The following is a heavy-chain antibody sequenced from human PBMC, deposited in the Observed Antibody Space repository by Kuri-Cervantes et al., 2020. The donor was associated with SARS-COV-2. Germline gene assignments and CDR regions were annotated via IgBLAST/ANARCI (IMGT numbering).Heavy chain of an antibody. CDR2: IKQDGSEK. Sequence: GGSLRLSCAASGFTFSSYWMSWVRQAPGKGLEWVANIKQDGSEKYYVDSVKGRFTISRDNAKKSLYVQMNSMRAEDTAVYYCARSTPFRRLVVISQGGAFDIWGQGTMVTVSS. J-gene: IGHJ3*02. CDR3: ARSTPFRRLVVISQGGAFDI. V-gene: IGHV3-7*03. CDR1: GFTFSSYW. D-gene: IGHD3-22*01.